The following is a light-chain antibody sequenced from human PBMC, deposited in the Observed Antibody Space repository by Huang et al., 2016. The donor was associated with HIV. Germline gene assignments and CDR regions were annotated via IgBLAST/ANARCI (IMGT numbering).Light chain of an antibody. CDR2: DAS. CDR3: QQIYSLPLT. CDR1: QDISNY. J-gene: IGKJ4*01. V-gene: IGKV1-33*01. Sequence: DIQMTQSPSSLSASVGDRVTITCQAYQDISNYLNWYQQKPGKVPKLLIYDASNLETGVPSRFSGSGSGTEFTFTISSLQPEDIATYYCQQIYSLPLTFGGGTKVGIK.